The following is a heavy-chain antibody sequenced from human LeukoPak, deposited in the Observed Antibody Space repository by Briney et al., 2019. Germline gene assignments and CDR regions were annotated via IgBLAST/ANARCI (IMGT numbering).Heavy chain of an antibody. J-gene: IGHJ6*03. CDR1: GYTFTGYY. Sequence: ASVTVSCKASGYTFTGYYMHWVRQAPGQGLEWMGLINPYSGGTNYAQKFQGRVTMSRDTSISTAYMELSRLRSDDTTVYYCAREGAAGAPYYYFYMDVWGKGTTVTVSS. D-gene: IGHD6-13*01. V-gene: IGHV1-2*02. CDR2: INPYSGGT. CDR3: AREGAAGAPYYYFYMDV.